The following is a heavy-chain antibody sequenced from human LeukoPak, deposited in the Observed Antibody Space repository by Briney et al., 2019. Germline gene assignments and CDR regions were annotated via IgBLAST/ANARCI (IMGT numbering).Heavy chain of an antibody. D-gene: IGHD3-10*01. J-gene: IGHJ4*02. CDR1: GFTVSSNY. Sequence: GGSLRLSCAASGFTVSSNYMSWVRQAPGKGLEWVSGINWNGGSTGYADSVKGRFTISRDNAKNSLYLQMNSLRAEDTALYYCARAKTYYYGPGDYWGQGTLVTVSS. CDR3: ARAKTYYYGPGDY. V-gene: IGHV3-20*04. CDR2: INWNGGST.